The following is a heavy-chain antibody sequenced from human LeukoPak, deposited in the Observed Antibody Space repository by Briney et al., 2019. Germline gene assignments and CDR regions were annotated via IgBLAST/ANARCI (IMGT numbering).Heavy chain of an antibody. CDR1: GFVFSYHA. CDR3: ARGGVVTGTKYALEY. J-gene: IGHJ4*02. CDR2: ISYDGTDE. V-gene: IGHV3-30*01. D-gene: IGHD1-7*01. Sequence: PGGSLRLSCTASGFVFSYHAMHWVRQAPGKGLEWVAIISYDGTDENFADSVEGRFTISRDNSMNTLYLQMNSLRPEDTAVYFCARGGVVTGTKYALEYWGQGILVTVSS.